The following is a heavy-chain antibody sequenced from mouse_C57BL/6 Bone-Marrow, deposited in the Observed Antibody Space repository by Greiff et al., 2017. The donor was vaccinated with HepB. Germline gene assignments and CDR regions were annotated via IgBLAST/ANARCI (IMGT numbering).Heavy chain of an antibody. CDR3: ARDSWVLPFDY. CDR2: ISDGGSYT. J-gene: IGHJ2*01. D-gene: IGHD2-3*01. CDR1: GFTFSSYA. Sequence: EVHLVESGGGLVKPGGSLKLSCAASGFTFSSYAMSWVRQTPGKRLEWVATISDGGSYTYYPDNVKGRFTISRDNAKNNLYLQMSHLKSEDTAMYYCARDSWVLPFDYWGQGTTLTVSS. V-gene: IGHV5-4*01.